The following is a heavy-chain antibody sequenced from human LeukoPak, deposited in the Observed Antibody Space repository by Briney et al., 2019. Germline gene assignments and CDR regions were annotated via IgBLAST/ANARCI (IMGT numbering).Heavy chain of an antibody. CDR2: ISSSSSYI. CDR3: ARGGIPRIVAMVAFDI. Sequence: GGSLRLFCAASGFTFSSYSMNWVRQAPGKGLEWVSSISSSSSYIYYADSLKGRFTISRDHAKNSLYLQMNSLRAEDTAVYYCARGGIPRIVAMVAFDIWGQGTMVTVSS. D-gene: IGHD5-12*01. V-gene: IGHV3-21*01. J-gene: IGHJ3*02. CDR1: GFTFSSYS.